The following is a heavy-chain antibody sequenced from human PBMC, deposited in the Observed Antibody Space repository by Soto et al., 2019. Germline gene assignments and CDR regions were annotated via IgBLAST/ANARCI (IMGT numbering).Heavy chain of an antibody. J-gene: IGHJ3*02. CDR3: AKDLGITMIVVAGPGAFDI. D-gene: IGHD3-22*01. Sequence: PGGSLRLSCAASGFTFSSYAMSWVRQAPGKGLDWVSAISGSGGSTYYADSVKGRFTISRDNSKNTLYLQMNSLRAEDTAVYYCAKDLGITMIVVAGPGAFDIWGQGTMVTVSS. V-gene: IGHV3-23*01. CDR2: ISGSGGST. CDR1: GFTFSSYA.